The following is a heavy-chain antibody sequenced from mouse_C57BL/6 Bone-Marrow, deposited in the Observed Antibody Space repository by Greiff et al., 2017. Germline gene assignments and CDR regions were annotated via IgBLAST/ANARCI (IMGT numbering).Heavy chain of an antibody. V-gene: IGHV1-81*01. J-gene: IGHJ2*01. CDR3: AGNYFDY. CDR1: GYTFTSYG. CDR2: IYPRSGNT. Sequence: QVQLQQSGAELARPGASVKLSCKASGYTFTSYGISWVKQRTGQGLEWIGEIYPRSGNTYYNEKFKGKATLTADKSSSTAYMELRSLTSEDSAVYFCAGNYFDYWGQGTTLIVSS.